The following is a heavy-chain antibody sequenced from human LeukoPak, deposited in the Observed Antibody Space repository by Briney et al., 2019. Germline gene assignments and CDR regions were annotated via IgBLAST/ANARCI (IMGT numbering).Heavy chain of an antibody. CDR3: TSSSWEERVY. CDR1: GFTFSNAW. V-gene: IGHV3-15*01. Sequence: PGGSLRLSCAASGFTFSNAWMSWVRQAPGTGLELVGRIKIKTDGGTTDYAAPVNGGFTILRDDSKQTLYLQMNSLRTETTAEYYCTSSSWEERVYGGQGTLLTVSS. J-gene: IGHJ4*02. D-gene: IGHD6-13*01. CDR2: IKIKTDGGTT.